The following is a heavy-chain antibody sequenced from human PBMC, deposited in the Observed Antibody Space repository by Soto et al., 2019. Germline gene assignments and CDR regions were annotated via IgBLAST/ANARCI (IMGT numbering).Heavy chain of an antibody. D-gene: IGHD3-10*01. CDR3: ARGRGSRIPTYYYYGMGV. V-gene: IGHV1-18*01. J-gene: IGHJ6*02. Sequence: GASVKVSCKASGYTFTSYGISWVRQAPGQGLEWMGWISAYNGNTNYAQKLQGRVTMTTDTSTSTAYMELRSLRSDDTAVYYCARGRGSRIPTYYYYGMGVRGQRTTVTVSS. CDR2: ISAYNGNT. CDR1: GYTFTSYG.